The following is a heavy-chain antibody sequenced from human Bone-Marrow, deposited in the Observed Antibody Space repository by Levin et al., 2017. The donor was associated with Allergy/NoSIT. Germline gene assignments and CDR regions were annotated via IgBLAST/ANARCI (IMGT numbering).Heavy chain of an antibody. V-gene: IGHV1-18*01. D-gene: IGHD2-2*02. J-gene: IGHJ5*02. CDR3: ARDAKPYCSSSSCYRGNWFDP. Sequence: ASVKVSCKASGYTFANYGITWVRQAPGQGLEWMGWISPYSGDTKYAQNLQGRVTMTADTTTSTAYMELRSLRSDDTAVYYCARDAKPYCSSSSCYRGNWFDPWGQGTLVTVSS. CDR1: GYTFANYG. CDR2: ISPYSGDT.